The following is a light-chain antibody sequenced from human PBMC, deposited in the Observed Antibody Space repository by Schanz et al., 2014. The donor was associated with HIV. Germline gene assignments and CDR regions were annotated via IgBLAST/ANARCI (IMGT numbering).Light chain of an antibody. CDR1: SRDLGAFNF. Sequence: QSVLTQPTSVSGSPGQSIPLSCTVASRDLGAFNFLSWYQQHPGKAPKPMIYDFSDRPSGISSRFSGSKSGNTASLTISALQAEDEADYYCTSYTTTNTWLFGGGTKPTVL. CDR3: TSYTTTNTWL. CDR2: DFS. V-gene: IGLV2-14*03. J-gene: IGLJ3*02.